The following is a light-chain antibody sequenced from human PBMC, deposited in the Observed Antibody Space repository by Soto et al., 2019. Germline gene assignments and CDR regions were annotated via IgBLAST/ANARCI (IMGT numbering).Light chain of an antibody. V-gene: IGKV1-5*01. CDR3: QQDNGYSWT. CDR2: DAS. CDR1: QSISQW. J-gene: IGKJ1*01. Sequence: IQMTQSPSTLSASVGDRVAITCRASQSISQWVAWYQQKPGRAPELLIYDASKLKSGVPSRFSGSGSGTEFSLIITSLQPDDSAMYYCQQDNGYSWTFGRGTKVDIK.